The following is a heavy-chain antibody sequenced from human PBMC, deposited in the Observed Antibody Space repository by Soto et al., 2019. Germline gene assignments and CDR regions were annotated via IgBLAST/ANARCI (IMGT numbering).Heavy chain of an antibody. CDR2: IYYSGST. CDR3: ARFYGSGSYARDAFDI. Sequence: SETLSLTCTVSGGSISSGGYYWSWIRQHPGKGLEWIGYIYYSGSTYYNPSLKSRVTISVDTSKNQFSLKLSSVTAADTAVYYCARFYGSGSYARDAFDIWGQGTMVTVSS. D-gene: IGHD3-10*01. CDR1: GGSISSGGYY. J-gene: IGHJ3*02. V-gene: IGHV4-31*03.